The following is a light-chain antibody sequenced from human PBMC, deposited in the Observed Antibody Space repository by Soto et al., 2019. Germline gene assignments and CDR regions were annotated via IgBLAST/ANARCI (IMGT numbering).Light chain of an antibody. J-gene: IGLJ2*01. CDR1: SSNIGAGYD. Sequence: QLVLTQPPSVSGAPGQRVTISCTGSSSNIGAGYDVHWYQQLPGTVPKVLIYGNSNRPSGVPDRFSGSKSGTSASLAITGLQAEDEADYYCQSYDSSLSAVVFGGGTQLTVL. CDR3: QSYDSSLSAVV. CDR2: GNS. V-gene: IGLV1-40*01.